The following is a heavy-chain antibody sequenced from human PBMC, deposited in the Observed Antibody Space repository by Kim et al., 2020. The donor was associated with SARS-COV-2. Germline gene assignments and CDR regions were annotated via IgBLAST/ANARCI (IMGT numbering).Heavy chain of an antibody. CDR3: TRVGTTGTFEY. CDR2: FFHSGGT. V-gene: IGHV4-38-2*02. J-gene: IGHJ4*02. D-gene: IGHD4-17*01. CDR1: GFSISSGFF. Sequence: SETLSLTCSVSGFSISSGFFWGWIRQPPAKGLEWIGTFFHSGGTYFNPSLKSRVTMSVDTSKNQFSLKLTSVTAADTAVYYCTRVGTTGTFEYWGQGTLVTVSS.